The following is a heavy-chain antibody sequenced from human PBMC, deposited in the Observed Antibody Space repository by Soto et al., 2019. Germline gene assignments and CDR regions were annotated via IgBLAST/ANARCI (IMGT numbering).Heavy chain of an antibody. D-gene: IGHD3-3*01. CDR3: ARTHITIFGVVKYYFDY. J-gene: IGHJ4*02. V-gene: IGHV6-1*01. Sequence: SQPLSLTCAISGDSVSSNSAAWNWIRQSPSRGLEWLGRTYYRSKWYNDYAVSVKSRITINPDTSKNQFSLQLNSVTPEDTAVYYCARTHITIFGVVKYYFDYWGQGTLVTVSS. CDR2: TYYRSKWYN. CDR1: GDSVSSNSAA.